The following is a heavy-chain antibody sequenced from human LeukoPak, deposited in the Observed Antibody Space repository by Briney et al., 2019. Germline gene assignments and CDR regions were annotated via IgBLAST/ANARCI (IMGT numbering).Heavy chain of an antibody. Sequence: ASVKVSCKVSGYTLTELSMHWVRQAPGKGLEWMGGFDPEDGETIYAQKFQGRVTMTEDTSTDTAYMALSSMRSEDTAVYYCATVSYGSGSYYPRGFDPWGQGTLVTVSS. V-gene: IGHV1-24*01. J-gene: IGHJ5*02. CDR3: ATVSYGSGSYYPRGFDP. CDR1: GYTLTELS. D-gene: IGHD3-10*01. CDR2: FDPEDGET.